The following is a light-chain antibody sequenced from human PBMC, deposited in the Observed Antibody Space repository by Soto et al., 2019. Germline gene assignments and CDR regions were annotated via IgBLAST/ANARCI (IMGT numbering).Light chain of an antibody. CDR3: SSYTSSSTYVV. V-gene: IGLV2-14*01. CDR1: SSDVGGYNY. CDR2: EVS. J-gene: IGLJ2*01. Sequence: QSALTQPASVSGSHGQSITISCTGTSSDVGGYNYVSWYQQHPGKAPKLMIYEVSNRPSGVSNRFSGSKSGNTASLTISGLRAEDESDYYCSSYTSSSTYVVFGGGTKLTVL.